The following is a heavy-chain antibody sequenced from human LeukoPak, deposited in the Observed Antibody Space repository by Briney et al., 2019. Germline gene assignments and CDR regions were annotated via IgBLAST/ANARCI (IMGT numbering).Heavy chain of an antibody. Sequence: SEALSLTCAVSGGSISSSNWWRWVRQPPGKGLEWIGEIYHSGSNNYNPSLKSRVTISVDKSKNQFSLKLSSVTAADTAVYYCAREAVTKYYFDYWGQGTLVTVSS. D-gene: IGHD4-17*01. J-gene: IGHJ4*02. CDR2: IYHSGSN. CDR3: AREAVTKYYFDY. CDR1: GGSISSSNW. V-gene: IGHV4-4*02.